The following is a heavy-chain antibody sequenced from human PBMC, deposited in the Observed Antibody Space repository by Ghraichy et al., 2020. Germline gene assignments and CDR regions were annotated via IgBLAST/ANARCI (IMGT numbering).Heavy chain of an antibody. CDR2: IWSKAYGGTT. D-gene: IGHD2-2*01. J-gene: IGHJ4*02. Sequence: GGSLRLSCTASGFTFGDYAMSWVRQAPGKGLEWVGFIWSKAYGGTTEYAASVKGRFTISRDDSKSIAYLQMNSLKTEDTALYYCTSAPGYCSSTTCSTFDYWGLGTLVTVSS. CDR1: GFTFGDYA. V-gene: IGHV3-49*04. CDR3: TSAPGYCSSTTCSTFDY.